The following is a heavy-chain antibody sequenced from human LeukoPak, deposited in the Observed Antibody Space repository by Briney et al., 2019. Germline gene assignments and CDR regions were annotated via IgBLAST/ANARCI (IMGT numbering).Heavy chain of an antibody. D-gene: IGHD6-13*01. CDR3: VRGAYSSSWLNFDY. CDR2: IRYDGSNK. J-gene: IGHJ4*02. Sequence: GGPLRLSCAASGFTFSSYGMHWVRQAPGKGLEWVAFIRYDGSNKYYADSVKGRFTISRDNSKNTLYLQMNSLRAEDTAVYYCVRGAYSSSWLNFDYWGQGTLVTVSS. CDR1: GFTFSSYG. V-gene: IGHV3-30*02.